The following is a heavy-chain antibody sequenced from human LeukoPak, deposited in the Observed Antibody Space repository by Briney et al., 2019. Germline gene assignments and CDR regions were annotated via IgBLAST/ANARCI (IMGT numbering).Heavy chain of an antibody. J-gene: IGHJ5*02. D-gene: IGHD3-10*01. Sequence: PSETLSLICTVSGYSIGSGYYWSWIRQPPGKGLEWIGEINHSGSTNYNPSLKSRVTISVDTSKNQFSLKLSSVTAADTAVYYCARHVSYYGSGSYPTWGQGTLVTVSS. V-gene: IGHV4-34*01. CDR2: INHSGST. CDR1: GYSIGSGYY. CDR3: ARHVSYYGSGSYPT.